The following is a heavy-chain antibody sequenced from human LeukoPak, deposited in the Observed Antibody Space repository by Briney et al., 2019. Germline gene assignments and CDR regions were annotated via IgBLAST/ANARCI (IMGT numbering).Heavy chain of an antibody. D-gene: IGHD6-6*01. J-gene: IGHJ6*02. CDR1: GFTFSSYS. CDR3: ARVPIAARRSYYYYYGMDV. V-gene: IGHV3-21*01. CDR2: ISSSSSYI. Sequence: GGSLRLSCAASGFTFSSYSMNWVRQAPGKGLEWVSSISSSSSYIYYADSVKGRFTISRDNAKNSLYLQMNSLRAEGTAVYYCARVPIAARRSYYYYYGMDVWGQGTTVTVSS.